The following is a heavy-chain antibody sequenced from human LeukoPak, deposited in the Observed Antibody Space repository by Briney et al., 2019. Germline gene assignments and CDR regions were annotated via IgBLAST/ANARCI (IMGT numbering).Heavy chain of an antibody. J-gene: IGHJ4*02. V-gene: IGHV3-23*01. CDR2: FSGSGSGT. D-gene: IGHD6-19*01. Sequence: GGSLRLSCAASGFTFSTYDMSWVRQAPGKGLEWVSGFSGSGSGTYYADSVKGRFTISRDNSRNTLFLQMNSLRAEDTAVYHCAKGTDSCWYYFDHWGQGTLVTVSS. CDR1: GFTFSTYD. CDR3: AKGTDSCWYYFDH.